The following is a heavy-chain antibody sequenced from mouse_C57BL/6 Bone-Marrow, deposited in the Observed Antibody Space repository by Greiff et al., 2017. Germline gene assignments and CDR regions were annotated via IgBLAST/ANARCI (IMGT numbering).Heavy chain of an antibody. V-gene: IGHV14-4*01. CDR3: TLYLYFDV. D-gene: IGHD5-1-1*01. J-gene: IGHJ1*03. CDR2: IDPENGDT. Sequence: EVQLQQSGAELVRPGASVKLSCTASGFNIKDDYMHWVKQRPEQGLEWIGWIDPENGDTEYASKFQGKATITADTSSNTAYLQLSSLTSKDTAVYYCTLYLYFDVWGTGTTVTVSS. CDR1: GFNIKDDY.